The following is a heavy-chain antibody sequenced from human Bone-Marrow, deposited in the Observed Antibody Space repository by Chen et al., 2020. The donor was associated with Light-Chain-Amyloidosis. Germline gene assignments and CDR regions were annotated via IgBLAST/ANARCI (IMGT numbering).Heavy chain of an antibody. J-gene: IGHJ4*02. V-gene: IGHV1-2*02. CDR1: GYTFTGYY. CDR2: INPNSGGT. D-gene: IGHD1-26*01. Sequence: QVQLVQSGAEVKKPGASVKVSCKASGYTFTGYYMHWVRQAPGQGLEWMGWINPNSGGTNYAQKFQGRVTMTRDTSISTAYMELSRLRSDDTAVYYCARVRAPRTYSGSYYGVFDYWGQGTLVTVSS. CDR3: ARVRAPRTYSGSYYGVFDY.